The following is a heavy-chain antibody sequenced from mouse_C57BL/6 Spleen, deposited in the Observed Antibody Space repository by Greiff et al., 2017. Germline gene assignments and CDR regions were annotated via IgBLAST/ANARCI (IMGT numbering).Heavy chain of an antibody. CDR3: ANGGTASPWYFDG. Sequence: VQLQQPGAELVRPGSSVKLSCKASGYTFTSYWMPWVKQRPIQGLEWLGNIDPSDSETHYNQKFKDTAPLTVDQSSSTAYMQLNSLTAEDSAVYYCANGGTASPWYFDGWGTGTTVTVSS. V-gene: IGHV1-52*01. CDR1: GYTFTSYW. J-gene: IGHJ1*03. D-gene: IGHD6-1*02. CDR2: IDPSDSET.